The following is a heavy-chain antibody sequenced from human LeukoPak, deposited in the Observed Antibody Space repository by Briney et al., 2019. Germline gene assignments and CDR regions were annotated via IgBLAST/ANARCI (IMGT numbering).Heavy chain of an antibody. Sequence: TSETLSLTCAVYGGSFSGYYWSWIRQPPGKGLEWIGEINHSGGTNYNPSLKSRVTISVDTSKNQFSLKLSSVTAADTAVYYCARVGSERYSYGHNWFDPWGQGTLVTVSS. D-gene: IGHD5-18*01. CDR2: INHSGGT. J-gene: IGHJ5*02. CDR3: ARVGSERYSYGHNWFDP. CDR1: GGSFSGYY. V-gene: IGHV4-34*01.